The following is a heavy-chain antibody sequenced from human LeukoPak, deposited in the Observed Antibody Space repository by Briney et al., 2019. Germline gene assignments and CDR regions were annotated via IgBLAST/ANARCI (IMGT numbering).Heavy chain of an antibody. V-gene: IGHV1-18*01. CDR3: ARDYYDNPGYQYFHY. J-gene: IGHJ1*01. CDR2: INVYDGAT. D-gene: IGHD3-22*01. Sequence: ASVKVSCKASGYIFSSYGINWLRQAPGQGLEWMGWINVYDGATNYAQKFQGRLTMTTDTSTTTGSMELRSLTSDDTAVYYCARDYYDNPGYQYFHYWGLGTLVTVSS. CDR1: GYIFSSYG.